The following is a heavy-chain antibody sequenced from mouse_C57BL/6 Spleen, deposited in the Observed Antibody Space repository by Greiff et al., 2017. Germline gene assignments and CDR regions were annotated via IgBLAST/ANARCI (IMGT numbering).Heavy chain of an antibody. CDR3: AKRGDYDYDGYWYFDV. Sequence: VQLQQPGAELVMPGASVKLSCKASGYTFTSYWMHWVKQRPGQGLEWIGEIDPSDSYTNYNQKFKGKSTLTVDKSSSTAYMQLSSLTSEDSAVYYCAKRGDYDYDGYWYFDVWGTGTTVTVSS. V-gene: IGHV1-69*01. CDR2: IDPSDSYT. CDR1: GYTFTSYW. J-gene: IGHJ1*03. D-gene: IGHD2-4*01.